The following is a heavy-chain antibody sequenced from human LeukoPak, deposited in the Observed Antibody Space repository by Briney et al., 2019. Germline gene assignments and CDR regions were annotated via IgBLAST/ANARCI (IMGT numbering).Heavy chain of an antibody. CDR2: ITRSGG. V-gene: IGHV3-11*01. CDR3: ARDGDTTSKVDY. J-gene: IGHJ4*02. D-gene: IGHD7-27*01. CDR1: GFTFSDYY. Sequence: GGSLRLSCAASGFTFSDYYMSWIRQAPEKGLEWISYITRSGGFYADSVKGRFTISRDNAKNSLYLQMNSLRVEDTAVYYCARDGDTTSKVDYLGQGTLVTVSS.